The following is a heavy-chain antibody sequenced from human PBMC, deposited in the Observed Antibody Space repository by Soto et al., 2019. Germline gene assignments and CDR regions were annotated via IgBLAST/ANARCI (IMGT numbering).Heavy chain of an antibody. V-gene: IGHV3-30*18. CDR2: ISYDGSSK. CDR1: GFTFSNYG. D-gene: IGHD6-13*01. Sequence: QVQLVESGGGVVQPGRSLRLSCAASGFTFSNYGIHWVRQATGKGLEWVAVISYDGSSKDYADSVKGRFTISRDNSKNTLYLPMNSLRIEDTAVYYCAKDDGSTWSMFYSYYGVDVWGQGTTVTVSS. J-gene: IGHJ6*02. CDR3: AKDDGSTWSMFYSYYGVDV.